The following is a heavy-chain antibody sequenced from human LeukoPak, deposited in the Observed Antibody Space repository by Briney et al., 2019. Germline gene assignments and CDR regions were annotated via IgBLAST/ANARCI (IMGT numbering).Heavy chain of an antibody. CDR2: IYYSGST. J-gene: IGHJ3*02. CDR1: GGSLTSYY. CDR3: ARRKAYYDFWSGYPPNAFDI. V-gene: IGHV4-59*01. D-gene: IGHD3-3*01. Sequence: KPSETLSLTCSVSGGSLTSYYWSWIRQPPGKGLEWIGYIYYSGSTNYNPSLKSRVTISVDTSKNQFSLKLSSVTAADTAVYYCARRKAYYDFWSGYPPNAFDIWGQGTMVTVSS.